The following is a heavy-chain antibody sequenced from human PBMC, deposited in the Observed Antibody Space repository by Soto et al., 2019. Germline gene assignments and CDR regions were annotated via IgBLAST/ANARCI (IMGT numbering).Heavy chain of an antibody. Sequence: QVQLVQSGAEVKKPGASVKVSCKASGYTFTSYYMHWGRQAPGQGLEWMGIINPSDGGTSYAQKFQGRVTMTRDTSTSTVYMELSSLRSEDTAVYYCAREAVDIDYWGQGTLVTVSS. CDR2: INPSDGGT. CDR3: AREAVDIDY. D-gene: IGHD2-15*01. V-gene: IGHV1-46*01. CDR1: GYTFTSYY. J-gene: IGHJ4*02.